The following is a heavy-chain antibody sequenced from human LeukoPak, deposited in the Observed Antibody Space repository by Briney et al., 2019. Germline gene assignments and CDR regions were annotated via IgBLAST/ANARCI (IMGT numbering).Heavy chain of an antibody. J-gene: IGHJ4*02. V-gene: IGHV4-59*01. Sequence: SETLSLTCTVSGGSISSYYWRWIRQPPGKGLEWIGYIYYSGSTNYNPSLKSRVTISVDTSKNQFSLKLSSVTAADTAVYYCARAPYYYVPSSDYWGQGTLVTVSS. CDR1: GGSISSYY. CDR2: IYYSGST. D-gene: IGHD3-10*02. CDR3: ARAPYYYVPSSDY.